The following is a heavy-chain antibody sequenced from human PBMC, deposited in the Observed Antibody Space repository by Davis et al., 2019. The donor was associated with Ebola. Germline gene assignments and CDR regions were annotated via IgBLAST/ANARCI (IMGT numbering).Heavy chain of an antibody. CDR1: GFTSGCCA. D-gene: IGHD2-21*01. J-gene: IGHJ6*02. CDR3: AKDLLWWSASDV. V-gene: IGHV3-23*05. CDR2: IGSNSNGR. Sequence: GSLKISCTASGFTSGCCAMNWVRQAPGKGLEWVSGIGSNSNGRHYADSVKGRFTFSRDDSKNTVYLQMNNLRAEDTAVYYCAKDLLWWSASDVWGQGTTVIVSS.